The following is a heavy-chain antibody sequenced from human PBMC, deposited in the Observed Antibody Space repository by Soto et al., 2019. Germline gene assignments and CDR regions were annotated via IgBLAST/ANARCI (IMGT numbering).Heavy chain of an antibody. J-gene: IGHJ3*02. D-gene: IGHD3-10*01. CDR2: ISAYNGNT. Sequence: ASVKDTCKASGYTFTSYGISWVRQAPGQGLEWMGWISAYNGNTNYAHKLQGRVTMTTETSTSTAYMELRSLRYDDTAVYYCARDSPNFYGSGSYYNDAFDIWGQGTMVTVSS. V-gene: IGHV1-18*01. CDR3: ARDSPNFYGSGSYYNDAFDI. CDR1: GYTFTSYG.